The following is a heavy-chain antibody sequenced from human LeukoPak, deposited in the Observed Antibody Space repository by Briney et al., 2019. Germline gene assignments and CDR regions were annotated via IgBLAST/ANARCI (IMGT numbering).Heavy chain of an antibody. CDR3: ARGGGITMVRGVIPVYYYYYMDV. D-gene: IGHD3-10*01. CDR2: IYTSGST. J-gene: IGHJ6*03. Sequence: SETLSLTCTVSGGSMSGYFWAWIRRPAGKGLEWIGRIYTSGSTNYNPSLKSRVTMSVDTSKNQFSLKLSSVTAADTAVYYCARGGGITMVRGVIPVYYYYYMDVWGKGTTVTISS. V-gene: IGHV4-4*07. CDR1: GGSMSGYF.